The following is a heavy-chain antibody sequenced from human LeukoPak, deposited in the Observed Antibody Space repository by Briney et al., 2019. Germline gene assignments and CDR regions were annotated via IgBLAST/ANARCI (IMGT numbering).Heavy chain of an antibody. D-gene: IGHD4/OR15-4a*01. V-gene: IGHV3-66*02. J-gene: IGHJ4*02. CDR2: IYSGGST. Sequence: GGSLRLSCAASGFTVSSNYMSWVRQAPGKGLEWVSVIYSGGSTYHADSVKGRFTISRDNSKNTLYLQMNSLRAEDTAVYYCASLMVLQNYFDYWGQGTLVTVSS. CDR3: ASLMVLQNYFDY. CDR1: GFTVSSNY.